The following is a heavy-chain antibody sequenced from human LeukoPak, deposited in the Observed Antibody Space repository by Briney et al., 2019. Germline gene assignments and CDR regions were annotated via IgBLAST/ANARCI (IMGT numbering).Heavy chain of an antibody. CDR2: IYYSGST. V-gene: IGHV4-59*01. Sequence: SEALSLTCTVSGGSISSYYWSWIRQPPGKGLEWIGYIYYSGSTNYNPSLKSRVTISVDTPKNQFSLKLSSVTAADTAVYYCAKGPLQMGYYDSSGLGAFDIWGQGTMVTVSS. J-gene: IGHJ3*02. CDR1: GGSISSYY. D-gene: IGHD3-22*01. CDR3: AKGPLQMGYYDSSGLGAFDI.